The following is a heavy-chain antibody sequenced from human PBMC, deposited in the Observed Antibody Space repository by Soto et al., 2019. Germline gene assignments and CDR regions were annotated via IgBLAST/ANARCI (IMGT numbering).Heavy chain of an antibody. V-gene: IGHV1-18*01. CDR1: GYTFTSYG. Sequence: QVQLVQSGAEVKKPGASVKVSCKASGYTFTSYGISWVRQAPGQGLEWMGWISAYNGNTNYAQKLQGRVTMTPDTSTSAAYMQRRSLRPDDTAVYYCARASGSTYWFDPWGQGTLVTVSS. CDR3: ARASGSTYWFDP. D-gene: IGHD1-26*01. CDR2: ISAYNGNT. J-gene: IGHJ5*02.